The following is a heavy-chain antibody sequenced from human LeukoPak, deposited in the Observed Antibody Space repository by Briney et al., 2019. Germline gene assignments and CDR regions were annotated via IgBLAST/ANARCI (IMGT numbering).Heavy chain of an antibody. CDR3: ARVWIAAPVESSHDY. Sequence: ASVRVSCKTSGYNFITLGISWVRLAPGQGLEWIGSISTYTGNTNYAQKFQDRVTMTIDMSTTTAYMELRALRSDDTAIYYCARVWIAAPVESSHDYWGQGTLVTVSS. J-gene: IGHJ4*02. CDR2: ISTYTGNT. CDR1: GYNFITLG. D-gene: IGHD6-13*01. V-gene: IGHV1-18*01.